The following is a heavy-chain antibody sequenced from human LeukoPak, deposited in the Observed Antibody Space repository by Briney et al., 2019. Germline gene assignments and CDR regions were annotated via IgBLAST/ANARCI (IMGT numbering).Heavy chain of an antibody. CDR1: GFTFSSYE. V-gene: IGHV3-48*03. CDR3: ARDSYYYYGMDV. J-gene: IGHJ6*02. Sequence: PGGSLRLSCAASGFTFSSYEMSWVRQAPGKGLEWVSYISSSGSTIYYADSVKGRFTISRDNAKNSLYLQMNSLRAEDTAVYYCARDSYYYYGMDVWGQGTTVTVSS. CDR2: ISSSGSTI.